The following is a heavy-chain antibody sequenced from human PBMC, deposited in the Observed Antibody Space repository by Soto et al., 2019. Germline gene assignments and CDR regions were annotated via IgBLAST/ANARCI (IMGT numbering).Heavy chain of an antibody. Sequence: ESGGGLVKPGGSLRLSCAASGFTFSSYSMNWVRQAPGKGLEWVSSISSSSSYIYYADSVKGRFTISRDNAKNSLYLQMNSLRAEDTAVYYCARDKLPDYGMDVWGQGTTVTVSS. CDR3: ARDKLPDYGMDV. CDR1: GFTFSSYS. J-gene: IGHJ6*02. V-gene: IGHV3-21*01. D-gene: IGHD1-7*01. CDR2: ISSSSSYI.